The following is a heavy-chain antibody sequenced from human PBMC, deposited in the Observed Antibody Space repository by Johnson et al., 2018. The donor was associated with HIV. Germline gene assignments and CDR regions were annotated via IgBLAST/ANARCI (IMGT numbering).Heavy chain of an antibody. J-gene: IGHJ3*01. D-gene: IGHD6-13*01. V-gene: IGHV3-30*18. CDR3: AKIYLGQQRLDPFDF. CDR1: GFTFSTYG. Sequence: QVQLVESGGGVVQPGTSLRLSCAASGFTFSTYGMHWVRQAPGKGLEWVAVISYDGTYEFYADSVKGRFTISRDNSKSTLYLQMSSLRVEDTAVYYCAKIYLGQQRLDPFDFWGQGTLVTVSS. CDR2: ISYDGTYE.